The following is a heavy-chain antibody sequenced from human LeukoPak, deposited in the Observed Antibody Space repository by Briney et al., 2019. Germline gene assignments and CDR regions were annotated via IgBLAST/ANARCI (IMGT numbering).Heavy chain of an antibody. Sequence: PGRSLRLSCAASGFTFSSYAMHWVRQAPGKGLEWVAVISYDGSNKYYADSVKGRFTISRDNSKNTLYLQMNSLRAEDTAVYYCARALGYYGSGPPPDYWGQGTLVTVSS. J-gene: IGHJ4*02. CDR2: ISYDGSNK. CDR1: GFTFSSYA. CDR3: ARALGYYGSGPPPDY. D-gene: IGHD3-10*01. V-gene: IGHV3-30-3*01.